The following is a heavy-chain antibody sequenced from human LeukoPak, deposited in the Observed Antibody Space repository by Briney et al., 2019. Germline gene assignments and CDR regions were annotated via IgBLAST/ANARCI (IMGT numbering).Heavy chain of an antibody. V-gene: IGHV1-2*06. J-gene: IGHJ4*02. CDR2: INPNSGGT. Sequence: GASVKVSCKASGYTFTGYYMHWVRQAPGQGLEWMGRINPNSGGTNYAQKFQGRVTMTRDTSISTAYMELSSLRSEDTAVYYCAGRDGYNLGPTTYYFDYWGQGTLVTVSS. CDR1: GYTFTGYY. D-gene: IGHD5-24*01. CDR3: AGRDGYNLGPTTYYFDY.